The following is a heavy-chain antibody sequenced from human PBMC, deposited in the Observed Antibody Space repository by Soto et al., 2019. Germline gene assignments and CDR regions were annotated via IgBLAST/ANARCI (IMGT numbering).Heavy chain of an antibody. V-gene: IGHV4-31*03. CDR2: IYYNGVT. J-gene: IGHJ4*02. CDR3: ARDATGTAARRPFDS. D-gene: IGHD6-6*01. CDR1: GGSISSGGYY. Sequence: QVQLQESGPGLGKPSQTLSLTCTVSGGSISSGGYYWSWIRQHPGKDLEWIGNIYYNGVTYYNPSLKNRVTMSVDTSKNQFSLELSSVTAADTAVYYCARDATGTAARRPFDSWGQGTLVTVSS.